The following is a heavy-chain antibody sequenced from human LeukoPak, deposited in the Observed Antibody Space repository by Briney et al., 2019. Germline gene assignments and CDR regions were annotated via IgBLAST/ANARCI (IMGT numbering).Heavy chain of an antibody. CDR3: ARDVSGYDPGRFDY. V-gene: IGHV3-7*01. D-gene: IGHD5-12*01. Sequence: GGSLRLSCAASGFTFSTYWMTWVRQSPGKGLEWVANIKQDGSEKYYVDSVKGRFTIPRDNAKNSLYLQMNSLRAEDTAVYYCARDVSGYDPGRFDYWGQGSLVTVSS. CDR1: GFTFSTYW. J-gene: IGHJ4*02. CDR2: IKQDGSEK.